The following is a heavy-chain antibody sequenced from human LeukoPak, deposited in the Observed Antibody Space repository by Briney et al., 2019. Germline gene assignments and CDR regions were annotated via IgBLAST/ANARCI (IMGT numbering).Heavy chain of an antibody. CDR2: IIPIFGTA. D-gene: IGHD3-22*01. J-gene: IGHJ3*02. CDR1: GGTFSSYA. CDR3: ARDRAHYYDSSVLDAFDI. V-gene: IGHV1-69*05. Sequence: SVKVSCKASGGTFSSYAISWVRQAPGQGLEWMGRIIPIFGTANYAQKFQARVTITTDESTSTAYMELSSLRSEDTAVYYCARDRAHYYDSSVLDAFDIWGQGTMVTVSS.